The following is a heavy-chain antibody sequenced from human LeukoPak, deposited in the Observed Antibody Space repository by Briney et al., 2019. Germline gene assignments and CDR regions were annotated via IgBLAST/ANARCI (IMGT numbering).Heavy chain of an antibody. D-gene: IGHD3-10*01. CDR1: GFTFSGYA. CDR3: ATFGSGSRRTNSFDY. J-gene: IGHJ4*02. V-gene: IGHV3-23*01. Sequence: GGSLRLSCAASGFTFSGYAMSWVRQAPGKGLEWVSAINTGGDGTVYADSVKGRFTISRDNSMNTQYLQMNSLRAEDTAVFYCATFGSGSRRTNSFDYWGQGTLVIVSS. CDR2: INTGGDGT.